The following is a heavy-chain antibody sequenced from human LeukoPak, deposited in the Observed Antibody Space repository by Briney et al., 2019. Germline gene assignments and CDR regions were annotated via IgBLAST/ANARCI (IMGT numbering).Heavy chain of an antibody. CDR3: AKGSPGGIIGRLGPHHYDSSGYSGFDY. D-gene: IGHD3-22*01. J-gene: IGHJ4*03. CDR1: GFSFNAYA. Sequence: PGGSLRLSCAASGFSFNAYAMHWVRQAPGKGLEWVSLMTWDGSRYYADSVKGRFTISRDNNKNSLFLQLNSLRAEDSGIYYCAKGSPGGIIGRLGPHHYDSSGYSGFDYWGHGTQVTVYS. V-gene: IGHV3-43D*03. CDR2: MTWDGSR.